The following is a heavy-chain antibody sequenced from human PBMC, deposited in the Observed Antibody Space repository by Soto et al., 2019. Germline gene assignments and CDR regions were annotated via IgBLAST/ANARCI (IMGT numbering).Heavy chain of an antibody. J-gene: IGHJ4*02. D-gene: IGHD3-10*01. CDR3: ASSYGSGYRAFDY. CDR1: GDTFNFYS. CDR2: VNPIVSTA. V-gene: IGHV1-69*08. Sequence: QVQLVQSGAEVKRPGSSVKVSCKASGDTFNFYSINWVRQAPGLGLEWMGRVNPIVSTANYAQKFQGRVTMTADKSTSTAYRELSSLRSEDTAIYYCASSYGSGYRAFDYWGQGALVTVSS.